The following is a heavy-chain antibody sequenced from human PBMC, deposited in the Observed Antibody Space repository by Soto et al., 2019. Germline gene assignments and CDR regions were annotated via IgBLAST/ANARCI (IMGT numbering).Heavy chain of an antibody. CDR3: ARGVLH. J-gene: IGHJ4*02. D-gene: IGHD3-16*01. CDR1: GGSISSGGDY. CDR2: IYYSGST. Sequence: QVQLQESGPGLVKPSQTLSLTCTVSGGSISSGGDYWSWIRQHPVKGLEWIGSIYYSGSTNYNPSLKSRVTISVATSTNQFSLKLSSVTAAGTAVYYCARGVLHWGQGTLVTVSS. V-gene: IGHV4-31*03.